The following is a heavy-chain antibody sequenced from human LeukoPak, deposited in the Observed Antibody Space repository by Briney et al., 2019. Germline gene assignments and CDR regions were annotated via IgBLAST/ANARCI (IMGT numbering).Heavy chain of an antibody. V-gene: IGHV1-46*01. CDR1: GYTFTSYG. CDR2: INPSGGST. J-gene: IGHJ1*01. CDR3: ASGDYYDSSGYCGNEYFQH. Sequence: VVSVKVSCKASGYTFTSYGISWVRQAPGQGLEWMGIINPSGGSTSYAQKFQGRVTMTRDTSTSTVYMELSSLRSEDTAVYYCASGDYYDSSGYCGNEYFQHWGQGTLVTVSS. D-gene: IGHD3-22*01.